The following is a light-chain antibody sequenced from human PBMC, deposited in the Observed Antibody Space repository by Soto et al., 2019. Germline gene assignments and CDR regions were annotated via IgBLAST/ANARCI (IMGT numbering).Light chain of an antibody. V-gene: IGKV3-15*01. CDR3: QQYNTWPPLT. CDR1: PSVSGT. Sequence: EIVMTQSPATLSVSPGERATLSCWASPSVSGTLAWYQPKPGQAPRLLIYGASTRATGIPARFSGSGSGTEFTRTISSLQSEDCAVYNCQQYNTWPPLTFGGGTKLEIK. J-gene: IGKJ4*02. CDR2: GAS.